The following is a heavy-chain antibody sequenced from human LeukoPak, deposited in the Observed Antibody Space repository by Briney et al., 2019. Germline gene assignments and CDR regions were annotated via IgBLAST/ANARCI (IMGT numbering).Heavy chain of an antibody. D-gene: IGHD3-22*01. Sequence: SETLSLTCTVSGGSISSYYWSWIRQPPGKGLEWIGNIYDSGSTNYNPYLKSRVTISVDTSKNQCSLKLSSVTAADTAVYYCARQSISGSSLSYFDYWGQGTLVNVSS. CDR3: ARQSISGSSLSYFDY. J-gene: IGHJ4*02. CDR1: GGSISSYY. CDR2: IYDSGST. V-gene: IGHV4-59*01.